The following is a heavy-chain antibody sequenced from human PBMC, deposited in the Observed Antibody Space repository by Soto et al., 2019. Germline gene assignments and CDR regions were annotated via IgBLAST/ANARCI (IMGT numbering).Heavy chain of an antibody. CDR1: GYSVSYAYW. CDR2: VYNDGRT. Sequence: PSETLSLTCAVSGYSVSYAYWWGWIRQSPGKGLEWIGNVYNDGRTSYNPSLNSRGTVSIDKSKNQFSLELRSVTPGDTAVCCCVRDDYICDECRRFFDYGGRETLVPVSS. CDR3: VRDDYICDECRRFFDY. V-gene: IGHV4-38-2*02. J-gene: IGHJ4*02. D-gene: IGHD3-10*01.